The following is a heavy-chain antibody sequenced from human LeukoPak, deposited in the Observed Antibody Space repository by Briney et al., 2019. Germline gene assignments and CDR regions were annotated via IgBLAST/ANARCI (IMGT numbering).Heavy chain of an antibody. CDR3: ASAGYSSSWPENYYYYGMDV. CDR1: GGTFSSYA. CDR2: IIPIFGTA. J-gene: IGHJ6*02. V-gene: IGHV1-69*13. Sequence: GASVKVPCKASGGTFSSYAISWVRQAPGQGLEWMGGIIPIFGTANYAQKFQGRVTITADESTSTAYMELSSLRSEDTAVYYCASAGYSSSWPENYYYYGMDVWGQGTTVTVSS. D-gene: IGHD6-13*01.